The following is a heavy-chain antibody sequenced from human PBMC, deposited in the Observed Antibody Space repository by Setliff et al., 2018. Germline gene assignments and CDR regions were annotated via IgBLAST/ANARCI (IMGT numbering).Heavy chain of an antibody. CDR1: GFTFSSYW. CDR3: ARDHVYGSQYYYYYYGMDV. D-gene: IGHD3-10*01. CDR2: INSDESST. V-gene: IGHV3-74*01. Sequence: PGGSLRLSCAASGFTFSSYWMHWVRQAPGKGLVWVSRINSDESSTSYADSVKGRFTIPRDNAKNSLYLQMNSLRAEDTAVYYCARDHVYGSQYYYYYYGMDVWGQGTTVTVSS. J-gene: IGHJ6*02.